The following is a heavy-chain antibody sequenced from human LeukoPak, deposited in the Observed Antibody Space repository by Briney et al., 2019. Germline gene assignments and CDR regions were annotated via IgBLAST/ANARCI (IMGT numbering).Heavy chain of an antibody. CDR1: GGSIGTYY. Sequence: SETLSLTCTVSGGSIGTYYWSWIRQSPGKGLEWIGYIYDSGTTNYSPPLKSRVTMSVDTSKNQFSLNLNSVTAADTAVYYCARDRPLDSRTLRFDPWGQGTLVTVSS. D-gene: IGHD3-22*01. J-gene: IGHJ5*02. CDR3: ARDRPLDSRTLRFDP. V-gene: IGHV4-59*12. CDR2: IYDSGTT.